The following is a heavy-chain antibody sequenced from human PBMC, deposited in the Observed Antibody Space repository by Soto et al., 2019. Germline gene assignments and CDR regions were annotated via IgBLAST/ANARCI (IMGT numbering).Heavy chain of an antibody. D-gene: IGHD3-22*01. Sequence: QVQLVQSGADVKKPGASVKVACKASGYIFTNYYIHWVRQAPGQGLEWMGIINLSADRTSYAQKVQGRFTVNMDTSTSTVYMELGSLRSEDTAVYYCVRDPSSGYRSFDYWGQGTLVTVSS. CDR1: GYIFTNYY. CDR3: VRDPSSGYRSFDY. CDR2: INLSADRT. J-gene: IGHJ4*02. V-gene: IGHV1-46*03.